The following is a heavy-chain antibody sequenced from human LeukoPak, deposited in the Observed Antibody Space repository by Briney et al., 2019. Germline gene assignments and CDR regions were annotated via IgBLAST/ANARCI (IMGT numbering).Heavy chain of an antibody. D-gene: IGHD3-22*01. V-gene: IGHV4-39*07. CDR3: ARGPTPYYYDSSGPGYYFDY. Sequence: KSSETLSLTCTVSGGSISSSSYYWGWIRQPPGKGLERIGSIYYSGSTYYNPSLKSRVTISVDTSKNQFSLKLSSVTAADTAVYYCARGPTPYYYDSSGPGYYFDYWGQGTLVTVSS. J-gene: IGHJ4*02. CDR2: IYYSGST. CDR1: GGSISSSSYY.